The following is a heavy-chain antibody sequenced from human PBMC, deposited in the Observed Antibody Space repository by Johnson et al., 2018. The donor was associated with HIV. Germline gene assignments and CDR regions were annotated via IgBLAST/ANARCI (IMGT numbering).Heavy chain of an antibody. CDR2: ISYDGRNK. Sequence: QVQLVESGGGVVQPGRSMRLSCAASGFTFSSYAMHWVRQAPGQGLAWVAVISYDGRNKYYADSVNVLFTISIHNSMYSLYLQMNSLSAEDSAVYYCAITLSPYYFDISGYYQPFDAFDILGQGTMVTVSS. J-gene: IGHJ3*02. CDR1: GFTFSSYA. CDR3: AITLSPYYFDISGYYQPFDAFDI. V-gene: IGHV3-30*04. D-gene: IGHD3-22*01.